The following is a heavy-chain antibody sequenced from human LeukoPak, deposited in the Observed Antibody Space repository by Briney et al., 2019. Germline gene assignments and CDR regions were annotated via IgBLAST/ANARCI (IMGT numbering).Heavy chain of an antibody. CDR1: GFTFSSYA. CDR3: AKDRQDVVVTAIRFDS. Sequence: AGGSLRLSCTASGFTFSSYAMTWVRQASGKGLEWVSSISGSGAKTYYADSVKDRITISRDNSKNTLYLQMDSLRAGDTALYYCAKDRQDVVVTAIRFDSWGQGTLVTVSS. V-gene: IGHV3-23*01. D-gene: IGHD2-21*02. J-gene: IGHJ4*02. CDR2: ISGSGAKT.